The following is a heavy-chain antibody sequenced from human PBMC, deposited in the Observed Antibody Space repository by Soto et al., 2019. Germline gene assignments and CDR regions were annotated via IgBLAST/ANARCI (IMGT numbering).Heavy chain of an antibody. D-gene: IGHD5-18*01. CDR2: INHSGST. CDR1: GGSVSGYY. CDR3: ARGRVDTAMGSHYYYGMDV. Sequence: SETLALTCAVYGGSVSGYYWSWIREPPGKGLEWIGEINHSGSTNYNPSLKSRVTISVDTSKNQFSLKLSSVTAADTAVYYCARGRVDTAMGSHYYYGMDVWGQGTTVTVSS. J-gene: IGHJ6*02. V-gene: IGHV4-34*01.